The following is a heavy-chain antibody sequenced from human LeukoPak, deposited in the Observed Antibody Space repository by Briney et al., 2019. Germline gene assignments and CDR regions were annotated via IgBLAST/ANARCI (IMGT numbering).Heavy chain of an antibody. CDR1: GGSISSSSYY. CDR2: IYYSGST. Sequence: SETLSLTCTVSGGSISSSSYYWGWIRQPPGKGLEWIGSIYYSGSTYYNPSLKSRFTISVDTSKNQFSLKLSSVTAADTAVYYCARDKITMVRGHYYYGMDVWGQGTTVTVSS. J-gene: IGHJ6*02. V-gene: IGHV4-39*02. CDR3: ARDKITMVRGHYYYGMDV. D-gene: IGHD3-10*01.